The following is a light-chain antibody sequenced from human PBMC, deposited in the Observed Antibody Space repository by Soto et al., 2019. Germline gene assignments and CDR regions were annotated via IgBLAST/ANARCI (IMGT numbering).Light chain of an antibody. V-gene: IGKV4-1*01. CDR2: DTS. Sequence: DIVMTQSPDSLAVSLGERATINCKSSQSVFSSSAKRDYLAWFQQKAGQAPKTLIYDTSTREPGVPGRFSGSGSGTEFTLTITHLQAEDVATYYCQQYLSAPLTFGLGTKVEIK. J-gene: IGKJ2*01. CDR1: QSVFSSSAKRDY. CDR3: QQYLSAPLT.